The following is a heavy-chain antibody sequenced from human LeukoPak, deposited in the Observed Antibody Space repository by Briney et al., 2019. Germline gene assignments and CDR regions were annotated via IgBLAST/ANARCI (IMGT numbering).Heavy chain of an antibody. V-gene: IGHV1-18*04. J-gene: IGHJ4*02. CDR1: GYTFTIYG. CDR3: ARDRAMVRGVIITFPPDY. Sequence: ASVKVSFKSSGYTFTIYGISWVRQAPGQGLEWMGWISAYNGNTNYAQKLQGRVTMTTNTSTSTAYMELRSLRSDDTAVYYCARDRAMVRGVIITFPPDYWGQGTLVTVSS. D-gene: IGHD3-10*01. CDR2: ISAYNGNT.